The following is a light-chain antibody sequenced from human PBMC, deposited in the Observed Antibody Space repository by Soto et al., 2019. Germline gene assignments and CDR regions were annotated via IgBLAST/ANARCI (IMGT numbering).Light chain of an antibody. Sequence: QSALTQPPSASGSPGQSVTISCTGTSSDVGAYNIVSWFRQNPGKAPKLIIYEVNKRPSGVPDRFSGSKSGNTASLTVSGLQPEDEADYYCNSYAGSNNFVVFGGGTKVTVL. J-gene: IGLJ2*01. CDR3: NSYAGSNNFVV. CDR1: SSDVGAYNI. CDR2: EVN. V-gene: IGLV2-8*01.